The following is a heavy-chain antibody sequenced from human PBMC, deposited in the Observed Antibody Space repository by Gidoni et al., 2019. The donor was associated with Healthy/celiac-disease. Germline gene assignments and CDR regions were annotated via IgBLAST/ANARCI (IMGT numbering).Heavy chain of an antibody. J-gene: IGHJ6*02. CDR2: IIPIFGTA. V-gene: IGHV1-69*01. D-gene: IGHD2-21*02. CDR1: GGTFSSYA. Sequence: QVQLVQSGAEVKKPGSSVKVSCKASGGTFSSYAISWGRQAPGQGLEWMGGIIPIFGTANYAQKFQGRVTITADESTSTAYMELSSLRSEDTAVYYCAREYQVCGGDCPAGGIYGMDVWGQGTTVTVSS. CDR3: AREYQVCGGDCPAGGIYGMDV.